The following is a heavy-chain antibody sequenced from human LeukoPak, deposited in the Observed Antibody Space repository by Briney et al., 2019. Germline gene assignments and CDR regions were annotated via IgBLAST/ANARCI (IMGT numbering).Heavy chain of an antibody. CDR2: IYYSGST. J-gene: IGHJ2*01. Sequence: SETLSLTCAVYGGSFSGYYWSWIRQPPGKGLEWIGYIYYSGSTNYKPSLKSRVTISVDTSKNQFSLKLSSVTAADTAVYYCARVYYSNSYDYWYFDLWGRGTLVTVSS. CDR3: ARVYYSNSYDYWYFDL. V-gene: IGHV4-59*01. D-gene: IGHD6-13*01. CDR1: GGSFSGYY.